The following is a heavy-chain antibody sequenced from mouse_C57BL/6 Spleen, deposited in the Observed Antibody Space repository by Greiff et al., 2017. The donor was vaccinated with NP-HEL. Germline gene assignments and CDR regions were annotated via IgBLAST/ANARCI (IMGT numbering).Heavy chain of an antibody. D-gene: IGHD1-1*01. CDR3: ARIQYYGSMDY. CDR1: GFSLTSYG. Sequence: VQLQQSGPGLVQPSQSLSITCTVSGFSLTSYGVHWVRQSPGKGLEWLGVIWSGGSTDYNAAFISRLSISKDNSKSQVFFKMNSLQADDTAIYYCARIQYYGSMDYWGQGTTLTVSS. CDR2: IWSGGST. V-gene: IGHV2-2*01. J-gene: IGHJ2*01.